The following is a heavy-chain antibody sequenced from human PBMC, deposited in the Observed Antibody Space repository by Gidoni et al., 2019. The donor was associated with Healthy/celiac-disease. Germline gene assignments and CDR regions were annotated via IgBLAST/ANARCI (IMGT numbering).Heavy chain of an antibody. Sequence: QVQLVESGGGLVKPGGSLRLSCEAAGFTFSDYYMSWIRQAPGKGLEWVSYISSSSSYTNYADSVKGRFTISRDNAKNSLYPQMNSLRAEDTAVYYCARGEEYSSLDYWGQGTLVTVSS. CDR1: GFTFSDYY. J-gene: IGHJ4*02. CDR2: ISSSSSYT. CDR3: ARGEEYSSLDY. D-gene: IGHD6-13*01. V-gene: IGHV3-11*05.